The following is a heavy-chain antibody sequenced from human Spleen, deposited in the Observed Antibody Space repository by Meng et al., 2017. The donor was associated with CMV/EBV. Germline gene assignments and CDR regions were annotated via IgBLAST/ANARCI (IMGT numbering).Heavy chain of an antibody. CDR2: IIPILGTT. V-gene: IGHV1-69*11. Sequence: KAAGGSSSRYGIRWVRQAPVQGLEWMGRIIPILGTTNYAQKFQGRVTISTDESTNTAYMELSSLRSEDTAMYYCARASYSASWYYFDFWGQGTLVTVSS. J-gene: IGHJ4*02. CDR3: ARASYSASWYYFDF. D-gene: IGHD2-2*01. CDR1: GGSSSRYG.